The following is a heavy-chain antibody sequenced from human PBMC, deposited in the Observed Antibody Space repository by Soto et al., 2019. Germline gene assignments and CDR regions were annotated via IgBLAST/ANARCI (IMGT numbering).Heavy chain of an antibody. Sequence: EVQVVESGGGLIQPGGSLRLSCEVSGFSVTANYMSWVRQAPGKGLEWVSVIYSGGTTHYIDSVKGRFSISRDISKNTLYLQMNSLRAEDTAVYYCHGYGYWGQGTLVTVSS. V-gene: IGHV3-53*01. CDR2: IYSGGTT. J-gene: IGHJ4*02. CDR1: GFSVTANY. CDR3: HGYGY. D-gene: IGHD5-12*01.